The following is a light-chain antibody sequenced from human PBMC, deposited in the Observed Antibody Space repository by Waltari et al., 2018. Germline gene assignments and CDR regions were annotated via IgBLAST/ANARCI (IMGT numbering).Light chain of an antibody. V-gene: IGKV1-39*01. CDR2: AAS. J-gene: IGKJ4*01. CDR3: QQGYSAPLT. CDR1: QTISSY. Sequence: DIQMTQSPSSLSASVGDRVTITCRASQTISSYLNWYQHKPGKAPQPLIYAASSLQIGVPSRFSGSGAGTDFTLTISSLQPEDFATYYCQQGYSAPLTVGGGTNVEIK.